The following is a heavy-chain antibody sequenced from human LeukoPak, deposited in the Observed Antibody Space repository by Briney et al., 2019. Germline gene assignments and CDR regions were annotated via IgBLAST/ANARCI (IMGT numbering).Heavy chain of an antibody. CDR1: GYIFVTSD. Sequence: ASVKVSCKASGYIFVTSDINWVRQVAGQGLGWMGWISAYNGNTNYAQKLQGRVTMTTDTSTSTAYMELRSLRSDDTAVYYCARDTQWYSSGLGDYWGQGTLVTVSS. CDR3: ARDTQWYSSGLGDY. D-gene: IGHD6-19*01. V-gene: IGHV1-18*01. CDR2: ISAYNGNT. J-gene: IGHJ4*02.